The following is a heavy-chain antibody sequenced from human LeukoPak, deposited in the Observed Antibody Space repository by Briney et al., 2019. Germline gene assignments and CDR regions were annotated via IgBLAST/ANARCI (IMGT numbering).Heavy chain of an antibody. CDR2: INHSGSP. CDR1: GGSFSAYY. CDR3: ARQFYYDMLTGYLNWFDP. V-gene: IGHV4-34*01. Sequence: SETLSLTCAVYGGSFSAYYWSWVRQPPGKGLEWIGEINHSGSPNYNPSLRSRVTISVDTSKNQFSLRLSSVTAADTAVYYCARQFYYDMLTGYLNWFDPWGQGTLVTVSS. J-gene: IGHJ5*02. D-gene: IGHD3-9*01.